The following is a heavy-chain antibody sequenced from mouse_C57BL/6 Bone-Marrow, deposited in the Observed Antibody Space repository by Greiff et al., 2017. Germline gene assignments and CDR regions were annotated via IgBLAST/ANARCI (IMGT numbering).Heavy chain of an antibody. CDR3: TTRGIWRGFAY. V-gene: IGHV14-1*01. J-gene: IGHJ3*01. CDR2: IDPEDGDT. CDR1: GFNIKDYY. D-gene: IGHD1-1*02. Sequence: VQLKQSGAELVRPGASVKLSCTASGFNIKDYYMPWVKQRPEQGLEWIGRIDPEDGDTEYAPKFQGKDTMTGDTSSNTAYLQLSSLTSEDTVVYYCTTRGIWRGFAYWGQGTLVTVSA.